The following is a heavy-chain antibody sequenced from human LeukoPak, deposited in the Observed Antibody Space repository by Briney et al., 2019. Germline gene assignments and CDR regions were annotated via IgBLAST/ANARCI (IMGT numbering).Heavy chain of an antibody. J-gene: IGHJ6*03. V-gene: IGHV1-2*02. D-gene: IGHD3-3*01. CDR3: ARVVGAYYYYYMDV. CDR2: INPNSGGT. CDR1: GYTFTGYY. Sequence: GASVTVSCKASGYTFTGYYMHWVRQAPGQGLEWMGWINPNSGGTNYAQKFQGRVTMTRDTSISTAYMELSRLRSDDTAVYYCARVVGAYYYYYMDVWGKGTTVTISS.